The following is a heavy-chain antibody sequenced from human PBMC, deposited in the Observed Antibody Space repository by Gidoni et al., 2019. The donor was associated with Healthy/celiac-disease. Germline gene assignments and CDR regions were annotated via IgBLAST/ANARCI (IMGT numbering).Heavy chain of an antibody. D-gene: IGHD3-3*01. CDR3: ATATAKYYDFWSGYSEYFDY. CDR1: GYTLHELS. Sequence: QVQLVQSGAEVKKPGASVKVSCKVSGYTLHELSMHWVRQAPGKGLEWMGGFDPEDGETIYEQKFQGRVTMTEDTSTDTAYMELSSLRSEDTAVYYCATATAKYYDFWSGYSEYFDYWGQGTLVTVSS. J-gene: IGHJ4*02. V-gene: IGHV1-24*01. CDR2: FDPEDGET.